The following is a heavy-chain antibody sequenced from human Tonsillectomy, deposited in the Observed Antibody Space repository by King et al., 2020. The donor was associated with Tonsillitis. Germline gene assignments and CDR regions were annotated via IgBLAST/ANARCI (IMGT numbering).Heavy chain of an antibody. D-gene: IGHD3-9*01. Sequence: VQLVESGGGLVQPGGSLRLSCAASGFTFDSYVMSWVRQAPGKGLEWVSTISGSVGSTYYADSVKGRFTISRDNSKNTLYLQMNSLRAEDTALYYCAKVNYDILTHFDYWGQRTLVTVSS. CDR2: ISGSVGST. CDR1: GFTFDSYV. V-gene: IGHV3-23*04. CDR3: AKVNYDILTHFDY. J-gene: IGHJ4*02.